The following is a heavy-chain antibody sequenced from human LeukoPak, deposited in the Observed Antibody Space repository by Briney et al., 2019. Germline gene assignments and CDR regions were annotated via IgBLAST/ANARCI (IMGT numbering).Heavy chain of an antibody. D-gene: IGHD3-22*01. Sequence: SETLSLTCTVSGGSISSYYWSWIRQPPGKGLEWIGHIYSSGHTKYNPSLKSRVTISVDTSKNQFSLNLSSVTAADTAVYYCARGGGSDYYRIAFDIWGQGTVVTVSS. J-gene: IGHJ3*02. CDR1: GGSISSYY. V-gene: IGHV4-59*01. CDR2: IYSSGHT. CDR3: ARGGGSDYYRIAFDI.